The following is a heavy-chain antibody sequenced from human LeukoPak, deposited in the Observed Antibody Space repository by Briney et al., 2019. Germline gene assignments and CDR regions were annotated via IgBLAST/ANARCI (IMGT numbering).Heavy chain of an antibody. CDR2: IYYSGST. V-gene: IGHV4-39*02. CDR1: GGSISSSSYY. D-gene: IGHD4-23*01. J-gene: IGHJ4*02. Sequence: SETLSLTCTVSGGSISSSSYYWGWIRQPPGKGLEWIGSIYYSGSTYYNPSLKSRVTISVDTSKNHFSLKLSSVTAADTAVYYCASRGGNSPPYYFDYWGQGTLVTVSS. CDR3: ASRGGNSPPYYFDY.